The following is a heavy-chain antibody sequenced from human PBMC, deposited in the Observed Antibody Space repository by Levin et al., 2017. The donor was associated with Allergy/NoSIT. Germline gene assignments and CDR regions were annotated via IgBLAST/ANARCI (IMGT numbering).Heavy chain of an antibody. V-gene: IGHV3-7*04. CDR1: GFTFSNYY. J-gene: IGHJ3*01. D-gene: IGHD2-21*01. Sequence: GESLKISCAASGFTFSNYYMSWVRQAPGKGLEWVANMNQVGSEKNYVDSVKGRFTISRDNVENSLYLQMNSLRAEDTAMYYCARDSVLCRGCAFDFWGQGTMVTVSS. CDR3: ARDSVLCRGCAFDF. CDR2: MNQVGSEK.